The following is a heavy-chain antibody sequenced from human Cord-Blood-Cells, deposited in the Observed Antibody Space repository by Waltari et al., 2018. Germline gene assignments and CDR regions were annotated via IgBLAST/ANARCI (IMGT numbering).Heavy chain of an antibody. D-gene: IGHD5-12*01. V-gene: IGHV4-59*01. CDR3: ARVRGYSGYDAFDI. J-gene: IGHJ3*02. CDR2: IYYSGST. Sequence: QVQLQESGPGLVKPSETLSLTCTVSVGSISSSYWRCIRQPPGKGLEWIGYIYYSGSTNYNPSLKSRVTISVDTSKNQFSLKLSSVTAADTAVYYCARVRGYSGYDAFDIWGQGTMVTVSS. CDR1: VGSISSSY.